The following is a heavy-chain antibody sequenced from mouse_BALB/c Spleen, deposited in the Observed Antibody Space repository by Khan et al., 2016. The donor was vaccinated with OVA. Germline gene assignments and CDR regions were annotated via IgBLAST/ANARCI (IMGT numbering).Heavy chain of an antibody. V-gene: IGHV1S135*01. Sequence: VQLKESGPELMKPGASVKISCKASGYSFTTYYIHWIMQSHGKSLEWIGYIDPFSGGTTYNQKFKGKATLTVDKSSSTAYIQLSILTSEDSSVYYCMRHGYVAWFTYWGQGTLVTVSA. D-gene: IGHD2-2*01. CDR2: IDPFSGGT. CDR1: GYSFTTYY. CDR3: MRHGYVAWFTY. J-gene: IGHJ3*01.